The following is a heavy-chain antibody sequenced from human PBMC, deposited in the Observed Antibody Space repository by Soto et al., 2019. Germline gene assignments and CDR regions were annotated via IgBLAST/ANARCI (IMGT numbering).Heavy chain of an antibody. CDR1: GFTFSSYW. CDR2: IKQDGSEK. CDR3: ARIVGATIPERFDY. Sequence: LRLSCAASGFTFSSYWMSWVRQAPGKGLEWVANIKQDGSEKYYVDSVKGRFTISRDNAKNSLYLQMNSLRAEDTAVYYCARIVGATIPERFDYWGQGTLVTVSS. V-gene: IGHV3-7*01. D-gene: IGHD1-26*01. J-gene: IGHJ4*02.